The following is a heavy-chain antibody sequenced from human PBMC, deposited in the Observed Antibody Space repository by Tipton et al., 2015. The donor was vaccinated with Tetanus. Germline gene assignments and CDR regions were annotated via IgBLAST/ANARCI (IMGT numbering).Heavy chain of an antibody. D-gene: IGHD2-15*01. J-gene: IGHJ6*02. CDR1: DGSISSYY. CDR3: ARERLVVVAATLRYYYYGMDV. V-gene: IGHV4-59*12. CDR2: IYYSGST. Sequence: LRLSCTVSDGSISSYYWSWIRQPPGKGLEWIGYIYYSGSTNYNPSLKSRVTISVDTSKNQFSPKLSSVTAADTAVYYCARERLVVVAATLRYYYYGMDVWGQGTTVTVSS.